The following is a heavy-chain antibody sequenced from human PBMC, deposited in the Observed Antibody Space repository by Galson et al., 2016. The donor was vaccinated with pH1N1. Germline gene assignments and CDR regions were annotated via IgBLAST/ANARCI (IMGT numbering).Heavy chain of an antibody. V-gene: IGHV1-24*01. CDR3: ARDPRELSPTVGAFDI. J-gene: IGHJ3*02. CDR2: FDPEDGET. CDR1: GYTLTKVS. D-gene: IGHD3-16*02. Sequence: SVKVSCKVTGYTLTKVSMHWVRQAPGKGLEWMGSFDPEDGETLYAQKFQGRLTMTEDSSTDTAYMELNTLRSEDTAVYYCARDPRELSPTVGAFDIWGQGTMVTVSS.